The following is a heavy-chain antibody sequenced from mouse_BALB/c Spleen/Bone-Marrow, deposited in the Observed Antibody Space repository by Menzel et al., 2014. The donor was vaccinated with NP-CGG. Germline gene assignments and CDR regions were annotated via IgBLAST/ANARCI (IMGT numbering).Heavy chain of an antibody. Sequence: EVKVVESGGGLVQPGGSLKLSCAASGFTFSSYTMSWVRQTPEKRLEWVAYISNGGGSTYYPDTVEGRFTISRDNAKNTLYLQMSSLKSEDTAMYYCARRSEAAYYFDYWGQGTTLTVSS. CDR1: GFTFSSYT. D-gene: IGHD1-3*01. J-gene: IGHJ2*01. CDR2: ISNGGGST. CDR3: ARRSEAAYYFDY. V-gene: IGHV5-12-2*01.